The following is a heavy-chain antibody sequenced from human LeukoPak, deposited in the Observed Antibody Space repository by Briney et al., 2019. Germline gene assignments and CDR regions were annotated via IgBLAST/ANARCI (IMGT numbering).Heavy chain of an antibody. CDR3: ARVATADVSSPLDF. V-gene: IGHV4-31*03. CDR2: IYYSGST. D-gene: IGHD6-19*01. Sequence: SETLSLTCTVSGGSISSGGYYWRWSRQHPGKGLEWIVYIYYSGSTYYHPSLKSRVTISVDTSKNQFSLKLSSVTAADTAVYFWARVATADVSSPLDFWGQGILVSVSS. J-gene: IGHJ4*02. CDR1: GGSISSGGYY.